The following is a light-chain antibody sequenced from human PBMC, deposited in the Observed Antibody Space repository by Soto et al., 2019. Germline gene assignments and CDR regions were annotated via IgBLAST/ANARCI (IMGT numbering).Light chain of an antibody. J-gene: IGKJ5*01. CDR1: QSVSNNY. Sequence: EIVLTQSPGTLSLSPGERATLSCRASQSVSNNYLAWYQQKPGQAPRLLIYGASNRATGIPDRFSGSGSGTDFTLTISRLEPEDFVVYYCQQRSNWITFGQGTRLEIK. CDR3: QQRSNWIT. CDR2: GAS. V-gene: IGKV3D-20*02.